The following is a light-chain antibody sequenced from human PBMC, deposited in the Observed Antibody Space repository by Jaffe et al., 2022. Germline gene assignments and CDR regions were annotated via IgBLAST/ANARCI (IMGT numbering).Light chain of an antibody. Sequence: QSALTQPRSVSGSPGQSVTISCTGTSSDVGGYNYVSWYQQHPGKAPKLIIYDVHKRPSGVPDRFSGSKSGNTASLTISGLQAEDESDYYCCSYSGSYTFGGVFGGGTKLTVL. CDR1: SSDVGGYNY. CDR3: CSYSGSYTFGGV. V-gene: IGLV2-11*01. CDR2: DVH. J-gene: IGLJ2*01.